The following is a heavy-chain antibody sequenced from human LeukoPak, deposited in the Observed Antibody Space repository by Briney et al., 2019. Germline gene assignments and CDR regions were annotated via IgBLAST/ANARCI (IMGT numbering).Heavy chain of an antibody. V-gene: IGHV3-15*01. CDR2: IKSKTDGGTT. D-gene: IGHD2-21*02. CDR1: GFTFSNAW. CDR3: TTTYRAYCGGDCNY. J-gene: IGHJ4*02. Sequence: GSLRLSCAASGFTFSNAWMRWVRQAPGKGLEWVGRIKSKTDGGTTDYAAPVKGRFTISRDDSKNTLYLQMNSLKTEDTAVYYCTTTYRAYCGGDCNYWGQGTLVTVSS.